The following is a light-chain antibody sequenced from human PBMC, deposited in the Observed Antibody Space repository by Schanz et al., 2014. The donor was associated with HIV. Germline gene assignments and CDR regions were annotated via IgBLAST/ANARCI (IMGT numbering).Light chain of an antibody. CDR2: AAS. J-gene: IGKJ5*01. CDR1: HDISNY. V-gene: IGKV1-39*01. CDR3: QQTYTTPSIT. Sequence: IQLTQSPSSLSASVGDKVTLTCRASHDISNYLAWYQQRSGRAPKLLIYAASNLQSGVPLRFNGSGSGTDFTLIISALQPEDFASYYCQQTYTTPSITFGQGTRLEIK.